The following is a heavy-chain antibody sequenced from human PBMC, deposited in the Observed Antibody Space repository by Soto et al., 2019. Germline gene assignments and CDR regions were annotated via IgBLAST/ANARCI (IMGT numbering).Heavy chain of an antibody. CDR3: AKEAYCSAGSCLDDAFDI. Sequence: QVQLVQSGAEVKKPGSSVKVSCKASGGTFSTYSITWVRQAPGQGPEWMGRIIPVLGLANYAQKFHGRVTITADKSTCTAYMELSSLRSEDTAVYYCAKEAYCSAGSCLDDAFDIWGQGTMVTVSS. CDR1: GGTFSTYS. CDR2: IIPVLGLA. V-gene: IGHV1-69*02. D-gene: IGHD2-15*01. J-gene: IGHJ3*02.